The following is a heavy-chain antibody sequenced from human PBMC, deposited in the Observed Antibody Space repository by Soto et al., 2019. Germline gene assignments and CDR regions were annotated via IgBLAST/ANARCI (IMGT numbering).Heavy chain of an antibody. J-gene: IGHJ4*02. CDR1: GFTFSNYG. D-gene: IGHD5-18*01. CDR2: ISYDASNK. V-gene: IGHV3-30*18. CDR3: AKDLTYNYGTLGY. Sequence: PGGSLRLSCAASGFTFSNYGMHWVRQAPGKGLEWVTVISYDASNKYYADSVRGRFTISRDDSKNTLYLQMNSLRAEDTAVYYCAKDLTYNYGTLGYWGQGTLVTVPQ.